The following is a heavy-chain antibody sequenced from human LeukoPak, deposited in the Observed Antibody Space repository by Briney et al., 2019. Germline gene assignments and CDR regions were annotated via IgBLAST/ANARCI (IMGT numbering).Heavy chain of an antibody. D-gene: IGHD1-1*01. J-gene: IGHJ3*01. V-gene: IGHV3-23*01. CDR2: ISGSGGST. CDR3: ARRGNDDQDAFDV. CDR1: GFTFSSYA. Sequence: PGGSLRLSCAASGFTFSSYAMSWVRQAPGKGLEWVSVISGSGGSTYYADSVKGRFTISRDNSKNTLYLQMNSLRAEDTAVYYCARRGNDDQDAFDVWGQGTMVTVSS.